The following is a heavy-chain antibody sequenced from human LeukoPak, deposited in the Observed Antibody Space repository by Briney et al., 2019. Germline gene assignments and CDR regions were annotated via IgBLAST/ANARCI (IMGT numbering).Heavy chain of an antibody. CDR3: ANGGNPSNWFDP. J-gene: IGHJ5*02. CDR2: ISGSGGST. D-gene: IGHD4-23*01. V-gene: IGHV3-23*01. CDR1: GYTFSSYA. Sequence: GGSLRLSCAASGYTFSSYAMSWVRQAPGKGLEWVSAISGSGGSTYYADSVKGRFTISRDNSKNTLYLQMNSLRAEDTAVYYCANGGNPSNWFDPWGQGTLVTVSS.